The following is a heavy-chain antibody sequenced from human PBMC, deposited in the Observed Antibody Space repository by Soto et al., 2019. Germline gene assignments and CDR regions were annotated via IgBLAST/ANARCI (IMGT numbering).Heavy chain of an antibody. CDR1: GGSISSGGYY. CDR3: ASTEILTGHLYY. J-gene: IGHJ4*02. V-gene: IGHV4-31*03. Sequence: SETLSLTCTVSGGSISSGGYYWSWIRQHPGKGLEWIGYIYYSGSTYYNPSLKSRVTISVDTSKNQFSLKLSSVTAADTAVYYCASTEILTGHLYYWGQGTLVTVSS. D-gene: IGHD3-9*01. CDR2: IYYSGST.